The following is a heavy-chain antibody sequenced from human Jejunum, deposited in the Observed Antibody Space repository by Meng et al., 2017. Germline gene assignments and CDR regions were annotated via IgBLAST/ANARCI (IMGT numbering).Heavy chain of an antibody. D-gene: IGHD1-26*01. V-gene: IGHV3-33*01. Sequence: GESLKISCAASGFTFNNYGMHWVRQAPDKGLEWVAVIWHDGSNRDYADSVKGRFTISRDNSKNTLYLQMNTLRAEDTAVYYCARDGWDLLGYFQHWGQGTLVTVSS. CDR3: ARDGWDLLGYFQH. J-gene: IGHJ1*01. CDR1: GFTFNNYG. CDR2: IWHDGSNR.